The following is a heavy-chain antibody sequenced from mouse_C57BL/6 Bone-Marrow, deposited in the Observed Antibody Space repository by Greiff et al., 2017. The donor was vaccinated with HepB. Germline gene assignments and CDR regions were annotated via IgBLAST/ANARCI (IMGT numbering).Heavy chain of an antibody. V-gene: IGHV1-19*01. J-gene: IGHJ3*01. D-gene: IGHD3-3*01. Sequence: EVQLQQSGPVLVKPGASVKMSCKASGYTFTDYYMNWVKQSHGKSLEWIGVINPYNGGTSYNQKFKGKATLTVDKSSSTAYMELNSLTSEDSAVYYCARIRDSFAYWGQGTLVTVSA. CDR2: INPYNGGT. CDR1: GYTFTDYY. CDR3: ARIRDSFAY.